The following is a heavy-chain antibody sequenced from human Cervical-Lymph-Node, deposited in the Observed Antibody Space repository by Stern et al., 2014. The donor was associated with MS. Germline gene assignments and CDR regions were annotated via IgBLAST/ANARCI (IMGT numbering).Heavy chain of an antibody. Sequence: VQLVESGAEVKKPGASVKVSCKTAGYNFTDYGIIWVRQAPGQRLERMGWIKTGNGNRRYSQKIQGRVTITRDTSASTAYMELSSLRSEDTAVYYCARTGTVVTSGYYYGMDVWGQGTTVTVSS. V-gene: IGHV1-3*04. CDR2: IKTGNGNR. CDR3: ARTGTVVTSGYYYGMDV. J-gene: IGHJ6*02. D-gene: IGHD4-23*01. CDR1: GYNFTDYG.